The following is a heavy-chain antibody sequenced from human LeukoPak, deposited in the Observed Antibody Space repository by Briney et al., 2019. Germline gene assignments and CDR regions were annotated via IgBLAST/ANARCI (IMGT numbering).Heavy chain of an antibody. CDR1: GYTFTSYD. V-gene: IGHV1-8*01. J-gene: IGHJ3*02. D-gene: IGHD2-21*02. CDR2: MNPNSGNT. CDR3: ARTRLRSYLAYCGGDCYSGDAFDI. Sequence: ASVKVSCKASGYTFTSYDTNWVRQAAGQGLEWMGWMNPNSGNTGYAQKFQGRVTMTRNTSISTAYMELSSLRSEDTAVYYCARTRLRSYLAYCGGDCYSGDAFDIWGQGTMVTVSS.